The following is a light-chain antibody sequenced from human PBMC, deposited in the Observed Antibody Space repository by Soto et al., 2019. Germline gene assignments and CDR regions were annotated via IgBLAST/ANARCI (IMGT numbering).Light chain of an antibody. CDR1: QSISTF. Sequence: DIQMTQSPSSLSASVGDRVSITCRASQSISTFLNWYQKKTGKAPKLLIYSASSLQSRVPSRFSASGSGTDFTLTISRLQPEYFATYYCQHSYSPPWTFGQETKVEIK. J-gene: IGKJ1*01. V-gene: IGKV1-39*01. CDR2: SAS. CDR3: QHSYSPPWT.